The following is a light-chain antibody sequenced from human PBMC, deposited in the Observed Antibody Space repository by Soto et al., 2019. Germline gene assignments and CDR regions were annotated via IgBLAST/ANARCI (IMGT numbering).Light chain of an antibody. V-gene: IGKV3-20*01. J-gene: IGKJ1*01. CDR1: QSVSISY. CDR2: GAS. CDR3: QQYGSSPWT. Sequence: EILLTQSPGTLSLSLGERATLSFRASQSVSISYLAWYQQKPGQAPRLLIYGASSRATGIPDRFSGSGSGTDFTLTISRLEPEDFAVYYCQQYGSSPWTFGQGTKVDIK.